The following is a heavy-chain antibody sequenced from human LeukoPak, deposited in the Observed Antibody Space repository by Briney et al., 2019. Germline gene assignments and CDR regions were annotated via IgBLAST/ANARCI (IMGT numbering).Heavy chain of an antibody. J-gene: IGHJ4*02. Sequence: GGSLRLSCAATGFSFRDRYMSWIRQAPGKGMEWVAYISPNSDNIHYADSVKGRLTISRDNAKNSLFLQVNSLRAEDTAVYYCVRETGWLFDFWGQGTLVIVSS. D-gene: IGHD5-12*01. CDR3: VRETGWLFDF. CDR2: ISPNSDNI. V-gene: IGHV3-11*04. CDR1: GFSFRDRY.